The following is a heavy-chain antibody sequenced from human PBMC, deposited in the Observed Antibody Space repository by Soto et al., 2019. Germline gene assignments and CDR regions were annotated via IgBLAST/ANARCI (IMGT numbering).Heavy chain of an antibody. J-gene: IGHJ4*02. CDR3: ARGGGNYYASDY. CDR2: ITSTSSHV. Sequence: EVQLVESGGDLVEPGGSLRLSCAASGFTCSYSMNWVRQAPVKGLEWVSSITSTSSHVYYADSVKGRFTISRDDAKNSLYLQMNNLRSEDTAVYYCARGGGNYYASDYWGQGTLVTVSS. D-gene: IGHD1-26*01. CDR1: GFTCSYS. V-gene: IGHV3-21*01.